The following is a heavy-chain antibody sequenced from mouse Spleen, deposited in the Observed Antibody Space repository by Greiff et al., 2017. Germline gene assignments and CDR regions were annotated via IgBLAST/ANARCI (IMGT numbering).Heavy chain of an antibody. CDR3: ARRMTTVVATDYYAMDY. D-gene: IGHD1-1*01. CDR1: GYTFTDYY. V-gene: IGHV1-26*01. CDR2: INPNNGGT. Sequence: EVQLQQSGPELVKPGASVKISCKASGYTFTDYYMNWVKQSHGKSLEWIGDINPNNGGTSYNQKFKGKATLTVDKSSSTAYMELRSLTSEDSAVYYCARRMTTVVATDYYAMDYWGQGTSVTVSS. J-gene: IGHJ4*01.